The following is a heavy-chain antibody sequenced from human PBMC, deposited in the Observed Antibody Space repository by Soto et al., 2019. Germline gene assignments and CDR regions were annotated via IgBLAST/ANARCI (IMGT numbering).Heavy chain of an antibody. J-gene: IGHJ4*02. CDR1: VGTFSSYT. D-gene: IGHD4-17*01. Sequence: QVQLVQSGAEVKKPGSSVKVSCKASVGTFSSYTISWVRQAPGQGLEWMGRIIPILGIANYAQKFQGRVTITADKSTSTAYMELSSLRSEDTAVYYCASEGKTTVTTQYYFDYWGQGTLVTVSS. CDR2: IIPILGIA. CDR3: ASEGKTTVTTQYYFDY. V-gene: IGHV1-69*02.